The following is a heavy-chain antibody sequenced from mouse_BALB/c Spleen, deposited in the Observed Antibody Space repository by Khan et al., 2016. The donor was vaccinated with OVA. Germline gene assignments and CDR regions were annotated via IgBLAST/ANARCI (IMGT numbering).Heavy chain of an antibody. CDR1: GYTFTNSW. CDR3: TRVGVVGSSFAY. V-gene: IGHV1-69*02. CDR2: IYPSDSYI. J-gene: IGHJ3*01. Sequence: QVQLQQSGTELVRPGASVKLSCKASGYTFTNSWINWVKQRPGQGLEWIGNIYPSDSYINYNQKFRDKATLTVDKSSTTAYMHLSSPTSEDSAVYYCTRVGVVGSSFAYWGQGPLVTVSA.